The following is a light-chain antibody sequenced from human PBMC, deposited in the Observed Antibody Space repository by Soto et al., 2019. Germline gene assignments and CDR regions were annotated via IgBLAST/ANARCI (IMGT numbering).Light chain of an antibody. CDR1: SSDVGAYNY. CDR2: EVS. CDR3: NSYTSSSTWV. J-gene: IGLJ3*02. V-gene: IGLV2-14*01. Sequence: QSALTQPASVSGSPGQSITISCTGTSSDVGAYNYVSWYQQHPGKAPKLMIYEVSYRPSGVSNRFSGSKSGNTASLTISGLQAEDEADYYCNSYTSSSTWVFGGGTKLTVL.